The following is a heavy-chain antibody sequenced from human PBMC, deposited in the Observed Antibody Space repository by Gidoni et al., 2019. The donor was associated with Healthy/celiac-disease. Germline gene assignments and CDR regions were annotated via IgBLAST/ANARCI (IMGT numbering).Heavy chain of an antibody. V-gene: IGHV3-48*01. Sequence: EVQLVESGGGLVQPGGSLRLSCAASGCTFSSYSMTWVRQAPGKGLEWVSYISSSSSTIYYADSVKGRFTISRDNAKNSLYLQMNSLRAEDTAVYYCARGQTIGYCSGGSCYSFISDAFDIWGQGTMVTVSS. CDR1: GCTFSSYS. D-gene: IGHD2-15*01. J-gene: IGHJ3*02. CDR3: ARGQTIGYCSGGSCYSFISDAFDI. CDR2: ISSSSSTI.